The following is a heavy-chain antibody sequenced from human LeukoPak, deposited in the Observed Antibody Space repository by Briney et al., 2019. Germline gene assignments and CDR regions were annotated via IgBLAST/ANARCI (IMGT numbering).Heavy chain of an antibody. CDR1: GGTFSSYA. CDR2: IIPIFGTA. J-gene: IGHJ4*02. Sequence: SVKVSCKASGGTFSSYAISWVRQAPGQGLEWMGGIIPIFGTANYAQKFQGRVTITTDESTSTAYMELSSLRAEDTAVYYCAKTTTGYSSGRYPGWPVDYWGQGTLVTVSS. V-gene: IGHV1-69*05. D-gene: IGHD6-19*01. CDR3: AKTTTGYSSGRYPGWPVDY.